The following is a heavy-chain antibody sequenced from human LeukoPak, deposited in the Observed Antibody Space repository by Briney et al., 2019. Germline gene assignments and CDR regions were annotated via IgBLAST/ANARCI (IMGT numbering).Heavy chain of an antibody. D-gene: IGHD6-13*01. CDR1: GGSISSSGYY. CDR3: ARDKYSSSGFYYYYYMDV. V-gene: IGHV4-39*02. J-gene: IGHJ6*03. Sequence: PSETLSLTCTVSGGSISSSGYYWDWIRQPPGKGLEWIGSIFYSGSTYYNPSLKSRVTISVDTSKNQFSLKLTSVTAADTAVYYCARDKYSSSGFYYYYYMDVWGKGTTVTVSS. CDR2: IFYSGST.